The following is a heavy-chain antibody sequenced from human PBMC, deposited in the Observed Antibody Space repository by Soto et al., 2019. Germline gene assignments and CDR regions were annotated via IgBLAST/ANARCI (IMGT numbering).Heavy chain of an antibody. Sequence: QVQLQESGPGLVKPSQTLSLTCTVSGGSISSGGYYWSWIRQHPGKGLEWIGYIYYSGSTYYNPSLKSRVTISVDTSKNQFSLKLSSVTAADTAVYYCARGGAKGWRITMVRGVPRGMDVWGQGTTVTVSS. CDR2: IYYSGST. J-gene: IGHJ6*02. D-gene: IGHD3-10*01. CDR3: ARGGAKGWRITMVRGVPRGMDV. CDR1: GGSISSGGYY. V-gene: IGHV4-31*03.